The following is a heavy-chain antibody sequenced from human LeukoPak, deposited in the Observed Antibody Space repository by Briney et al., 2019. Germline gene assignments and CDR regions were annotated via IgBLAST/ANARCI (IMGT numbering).Heavy chain of an antibody. D-gene: IGHD3-22*01. Sequence: GGSLRLSCAASGFTFSSYSMNWVRQAPGKGLEWVSSISSSSSYIYYADSVKGRFTISRDNAKNSLYLQMNSLRAEDTAVYYCARYYYDRSGQRDYFDYWGQGTLVTVSS. CDR1: GFTFSSYS. V-gene: IGHV3-21*01. CDR3: ARYYYDRSGQRDYFDY. CDR2: ISSSSSYI. J-gene: IGHJ4*02.